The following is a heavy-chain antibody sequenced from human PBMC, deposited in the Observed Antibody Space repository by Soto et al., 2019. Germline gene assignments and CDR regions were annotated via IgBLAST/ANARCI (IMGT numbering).Heavy chain of an antibody. Sequence: GGSLRLSCAASGFTFSSYAMSWVRQAPGKGLEWVSAISGSTYYADSVKGRFTISRDNSKNTLYLQMNSLRADDTAVYYCAKDRYSSLNYFDYWGQGILVTVSS. V-gene: IGHV3-23*01. CDR2: ISGST. CDR1: GFTFSSYA. CDR3: AKDRYSSLNYFDY. D-gene: IGHD6-13*01. J-gene: IGHJ4*02.